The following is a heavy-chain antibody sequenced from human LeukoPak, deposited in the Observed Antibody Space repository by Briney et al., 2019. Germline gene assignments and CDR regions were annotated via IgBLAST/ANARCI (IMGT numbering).Heavy chain of an antibody. J-gene: IGHJ4*02. CDR3: AKGDSGFYFYFDY. D-gene: IGHD3-22*01. V-gene: IGHV3-30*18. Sequence: QPGGSLRLSCAASEFTFSNYGMHWVRQAPGKGLELVAGISSDGSEEYYADSVEGRFTISRDNPKNTLYLEMNSLRAEDTAVYYCAKGDSGFYFYFDYWGQGTLVTVSS. CDR1: EFTFSNYG. CDR2: ISSDGSEE.